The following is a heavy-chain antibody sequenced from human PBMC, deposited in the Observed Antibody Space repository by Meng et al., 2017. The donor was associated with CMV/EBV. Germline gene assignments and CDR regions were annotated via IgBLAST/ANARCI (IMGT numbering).Heavy chain of an antibody. CDR1: GGSVSGRH. D-gene: IGHD3-22*01. Sequence: LTCFVSGGSVSGRHWGWIRHPAGKGLEWLGRITTSGGPDYNPSLKSRVTVSIDTSKNQFSLILSPVTAADTAVYYCARESSGFPLDYWGQGTLVTVSS. CDR2: ITTSGGP. V-gene: IGHV4-4*07. J-gene: IGHJ4*02. CDR3: ARESSGFPLDY.